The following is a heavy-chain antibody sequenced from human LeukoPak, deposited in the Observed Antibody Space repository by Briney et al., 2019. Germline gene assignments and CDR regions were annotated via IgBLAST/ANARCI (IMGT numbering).Heavy chain of an antibody. Sequence: GASVTVSCKASGYTFTSYDINWVRQAPGQGLEWMAWMNPNSGNTAYAQKFQGRVTMTRNTSISTAYMELSSLRSEDTAVYYCARKPIVDTALNWFDPWGQGTLVTVSS. J-gene: IGHJ5*02. V-gene: IGHV1-8*01. D-gene: IGHD5-18*01. CDR2: MNPNSGNT. CDR1: GYTFTSYD. CDR3: ARKPIVDTALNWFDP.